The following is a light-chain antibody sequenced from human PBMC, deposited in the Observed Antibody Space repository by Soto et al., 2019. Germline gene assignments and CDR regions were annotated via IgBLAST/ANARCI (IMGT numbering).Light chain of an antibody. J-gene: IGLJ1*01. V-gene: IGLV2-14*01. Sequence: QSALTQSASVSGSPGQSIAISCTGTSSDVGGYNYVSWYQQLPGKAPKLLISEVSNRPSGVSHRFSGSKSGNTASLTISGLQAEDEADYYCSSYRTGGPFVFGTGTKLTVL. CDR3: SSYRTGGPFV. CDR1: SSDVGGYNY. CDR2: EVS.